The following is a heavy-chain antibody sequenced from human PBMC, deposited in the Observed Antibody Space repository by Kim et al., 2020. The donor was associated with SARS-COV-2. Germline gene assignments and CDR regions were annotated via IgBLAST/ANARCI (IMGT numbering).Heavy chain of an antibody. Sequence: GGSLRLSCAASGFTFSSYAMHWVRQAPGKGLEWVAVISYDGSNKYYADSVKGRFTISRDNSKNTLYLQMNSLRAEDTAVYYCARDFPTLVVVVLPDYWGQGTLVTVSS. CDR2: ISYDGSNK. J-gene: IGHJ4*02. CDR1: GFTFSSYA. D-gene: IGHD2-15*01. CDR3: ARDFPTLVVVVLPDY. V-gene: IGHV3-30*04.